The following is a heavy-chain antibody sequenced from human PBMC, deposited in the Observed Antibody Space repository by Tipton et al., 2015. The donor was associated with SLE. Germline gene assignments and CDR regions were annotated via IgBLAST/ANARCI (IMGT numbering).Heavy chain of an antibody. CDR3: ARSTSRPSSYYFYGLDV. V-gene: IGHV4-61*02. D-gene: IGHD6-6*01. CDR2: VYISGDT. Sequence: TLSLTCTVSGGSISRGSYFWTWIRQAAGKGLEWIGRVYISGDTNYNPSLTSRVSVSVDTSKNQISLKLSSVTAADTAVYYCARSTSRPSSYYFYGLDVWGQGTTVTVSS. J-gene: IGHJ6*02. CDR1: GGSISRGSYF.